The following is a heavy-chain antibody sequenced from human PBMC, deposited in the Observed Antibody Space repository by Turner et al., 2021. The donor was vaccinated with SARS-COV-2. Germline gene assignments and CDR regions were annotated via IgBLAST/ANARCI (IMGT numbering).Heavy chain of an antibody. Sequence: QVQLVESGGGVVQPGRSLRLSCAASGFTFSTYAMHWVRQAPGKGLEWVAVISYDGSNKYYADSVKGRFTFSRDNSKSSLYVQMNSLRVEDTAVYYCARSRDGYIHSWGQGTLVIVSS. D-gene: IGHD2-2*01. V-gene: IGHV3-30-3*01. CDR2: ISYDGSNK. CDR1: GFTFSTYA. J-gene: IGHJ4*02. CDR3: ARSRDGYIHS.